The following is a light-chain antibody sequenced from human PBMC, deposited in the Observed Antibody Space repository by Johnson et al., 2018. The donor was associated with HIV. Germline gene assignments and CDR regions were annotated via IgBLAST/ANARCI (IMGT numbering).Light chain of an antibody. V-gene: IGLV1-51*01. Sequence: QSVLTQPPSVSAAPGQKVTISCSGRSSNIWNNYVSWYQQLPGKAPKLFIFDNNKRPSGIPDRFSGSKSDTSATLGITGLQTGDEADYYCVTCDSSLSVYVFGTGTKVPVL. CDR3: VTCDSSLSVYV. CDR2: DNN. J-gene: IGLJ1*01. CDR1: SSNIWNNY.